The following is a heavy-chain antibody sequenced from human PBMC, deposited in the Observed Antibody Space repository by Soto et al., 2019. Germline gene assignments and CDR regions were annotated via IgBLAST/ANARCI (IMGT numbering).Heavy chain of an antibody. CDR1: GFTFSSYD. J-gene: IGHJ3*02. D-gene: IGHD6-19*01. CDR2: IGTAGDT. Sequence: QPGGSLRLSCAASGFTFSSYDMHWVRQATGKGLEWVSAIGTAGDTYYPGSVKGRFTISRENAKNSLYLQMNSLRAGDTAVYYCARGGSGPRAGAFDIWGQGTMVTVSS. CDR3: ARGGSGPRAGAFDI. V-gene: IGHV3-13*01.